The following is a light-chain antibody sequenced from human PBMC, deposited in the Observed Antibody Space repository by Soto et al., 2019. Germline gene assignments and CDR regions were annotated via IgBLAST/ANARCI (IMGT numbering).Light chain of an antibody. CDR2: GNS. CDR3: QSYDSSLSGGV. Sequence: QSVLTQPPSVSGAPGQRVTISCTGSSSNIGAGYDVHWYQQLPGTAPKRLIYGNSNRPSGVPDRFSGSTSGTSASLAITGLQDEDEADDYCQSYDSSLSGGVFGGGTKLTVL. V-gene: IGLV1-40*01. J-gene: IGLJ3*02. CDR1: SSNIGAGYD.